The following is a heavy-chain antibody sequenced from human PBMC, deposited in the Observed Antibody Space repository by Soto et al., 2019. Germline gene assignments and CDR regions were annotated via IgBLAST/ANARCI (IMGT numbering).Heavy chain of an antibody. CDR3: AKDITPYGDYDSRCFDS. Sequence: EVQLVESGGGLVQPGRSLRLSCAASGFTFDDYAMHWVRQAPGKGLEWVSGIGWNSGSIGYVGSVKGRFTISRDNAKNSLSLQMDSLGAEDTALYYCAKDITPYGDYDSRCFDSWGQGTLVTVSS. CDR1: GFTFDDYA. CDR2: IGWNSGSI. D-gene: IGHD4-17*01. J-gene: IGHJ4*02. V-gene: IGHV3-9*01.